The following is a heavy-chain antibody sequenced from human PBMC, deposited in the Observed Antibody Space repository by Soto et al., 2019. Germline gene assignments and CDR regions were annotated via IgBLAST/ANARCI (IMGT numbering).Heavy chain of an antibody. CDR1: GYIFTDYY. J-gene: IGHJ6*02. V-gene: IGHV1-2*06. Sequence: ASVKVSCKASGYIFTDYYMHWVRQAPGQELGWMGRINPNSGGTNYAQKFQGRVTMTRDTSISTAYTELSSLRSEDTATYYCARGTVTGSEYNYYYYGMDVWGQGTTVTVSS. D-gene: IGHD1-1*01. CDR2: INPNSGGT. CDR3: ARGTVTGSEYNYYYYGMDV.